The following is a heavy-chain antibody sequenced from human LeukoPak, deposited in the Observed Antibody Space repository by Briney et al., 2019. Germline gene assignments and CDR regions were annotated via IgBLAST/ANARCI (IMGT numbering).Heavy chain of an antibody. CDR1: GYTLTELS. CDR3: ATDPPMVRGVTYYYYGMDV. Sequence: ASVKVPCKVSGYTLTELSMHWVRQAPGKGLEWMGGFDPEDGETIYAQKFQGRVTMTEDTSTDTAYMELSSLRSEDTAVYYCATDPPMVRGVTYYYYGMDVWGQGTTVTVSS. V-gene: IGHV1-24*01. CDR2: FDPEDGET. J-gene: IGHJ6*02. D-gene: IGHD3-10*01.